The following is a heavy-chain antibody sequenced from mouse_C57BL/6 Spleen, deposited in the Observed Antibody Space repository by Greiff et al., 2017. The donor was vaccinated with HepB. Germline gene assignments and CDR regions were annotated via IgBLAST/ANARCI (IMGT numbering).Heavy chain of an antibody. Sequence: EVQLQQSGPGLVKPSQSLSLTCSVTGYSITSGYYWNWIRQFPGNKLEWMGYISYDGSNNYNPSLKNRISITRDTSKNQFFLKLNSVTTEDTATYYCARDPYFDYWGQGTTLTVSS. CDR1: GYSITSGYY. CDR3: ARDPYFDY. V-gene: IGHV3-6*01. J-gene: IGHJ2*01. CDR2: ISYDGSN.